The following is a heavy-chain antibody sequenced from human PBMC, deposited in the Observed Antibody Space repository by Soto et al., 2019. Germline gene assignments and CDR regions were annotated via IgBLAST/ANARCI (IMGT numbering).Heavy chain of an antibody. D-gene: IGHD6-19*01. Sequence: QITLNESGPTLVKPTQTLTLTCTFSGFSFSTSQVGVGWIRQPPGKAQEWLAIIYWDDDKRCSPSLRSRLTITKDTSKNQVVLTMTNMDPVDTATYFCAHRPGGYMSGWDNGYFDYWGRGALVTVSS. CDR2: IYWDDDK. V-gene: IGHV2-5*02. CDR3: AHRPGGYMSGWDNGYFDY. CDR1: GFSFSTSQVG. J-gene: IGHJ4*02.